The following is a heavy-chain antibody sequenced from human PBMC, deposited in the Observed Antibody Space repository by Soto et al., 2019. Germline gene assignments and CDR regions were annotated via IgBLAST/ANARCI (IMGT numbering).Heavy chain of an antibody. CDR2: ISAYNGNT. V-gene: IGHV1-18*01. D-gene: IGHD2-15*01. CDR3: ASRVVVAGRHYYGMDV. J-gene: IGHJ6*02. Sequence: ASVKVSCKASGYTFTSYGISWVRQAPGQGLEWMGWISAYNGNTNYAQKLQGRVTMTTDTSTSTAYMELRSLRSDDTAVYYCASRVVVAGRHYYGMDVWGQGTTVTVSS. CDR1: GYTFTSYG.